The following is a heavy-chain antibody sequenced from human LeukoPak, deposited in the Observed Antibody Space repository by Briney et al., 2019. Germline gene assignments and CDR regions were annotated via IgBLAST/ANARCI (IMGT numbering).Heavy chain of an antibody. CDR3: ARSIAATGYGMDV. J-gene: IGHJ6*02. Sequence: GGSLRLSCAASGFTFSRYSMHWVRQAPGKGLEYVSAISNNGGSTYYAKSVKGRFTISRDNSKNTLYLQMGSLRAEDMAVYYCARSIAATGYGMDVWGQGTTVTVSS. V-gene: IGHV3-64*01. CDR1: GFTFSRYS. CDR2: ISNNGGST. D-gene: IGHD6-25*01.